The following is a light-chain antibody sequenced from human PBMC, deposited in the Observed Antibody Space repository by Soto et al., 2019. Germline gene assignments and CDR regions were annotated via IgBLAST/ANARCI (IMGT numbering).Light chain of an antibody. CDR1: QSVSSNY. V-gene: IGKV3-20*01. J-gene: IGKJ5*01. CDR3: QQYSSSIT. Sequence: VLTQSPGSLSLSPGERATLSCRASQSVSSNYLAWYQQKPGQAPRLLIFGATSRATGIPGRFSGSGSGTDFTLTISRLEPEDFAVYYCQQYSSSITFGQGTRLEIK. CDR2: GAT.